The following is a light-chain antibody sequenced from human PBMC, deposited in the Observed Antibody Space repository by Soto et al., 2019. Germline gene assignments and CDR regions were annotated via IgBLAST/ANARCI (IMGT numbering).Light chain of an antibody. V-gene: IGKV3-20*01. CDR3: TLYAFWPQP. CDR1: QSVRSSY. CDR2: GAS. J-gene: IGKJ4*01. Sequence: LTKSAVAVSLSPGERATLSCRASQSVRSSYLAWYQQKPGQAPRRLIYGASSRATGIPDRFSGSGSGTDFTLTISRLEAEDFARDYCTLYAFWPQPFGEGTNV.